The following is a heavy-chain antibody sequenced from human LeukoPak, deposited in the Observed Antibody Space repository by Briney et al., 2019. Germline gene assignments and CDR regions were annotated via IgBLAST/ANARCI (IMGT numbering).Heavy chain of an antibody. Sequence: GGSLRLSCAASGFTVSSNYMSWVRQAPGKGLEWVSVIYSGGSTYYADSVKGRFTISRDNSKNTLYLQVNSLRAEDTAVYYCAREGPTVGIDYWGQGTLVTVSS. CDR3: AREGPTVGIDY. CDR2: IYSGGST. V-gene: IGHV3-66*01. J-gene: IGHJ4*02. CDR1: GFTVSSNY. D-gene: IGHD4-23*01.